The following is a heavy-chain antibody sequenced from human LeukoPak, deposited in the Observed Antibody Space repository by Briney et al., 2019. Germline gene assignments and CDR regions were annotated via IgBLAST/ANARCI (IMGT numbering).Heavy chain of an antibody. D-gene: IGHD6-6*01. V-gene: IGHV4-39*01. CDR2: IYYSGST. Sequence: SETLSLTCTVSGGSISSGGYYWNWIRQHPGKGLEWIGSIYYSGSTYYNPSLKSRVTISVDTSKNQFSLKLSSVTAADTAVYYCARPSTKYSSSSGYFQHWGQGTLVTVSS. CDR1: GGSISSGGYY. CDR3: ARPSTKYSSSSGYFQH. J-gene: IGHJ1*01.